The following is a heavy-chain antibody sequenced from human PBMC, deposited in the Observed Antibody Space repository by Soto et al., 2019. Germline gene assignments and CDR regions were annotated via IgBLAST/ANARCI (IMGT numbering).Heavy chain of an antibody. V-gene: IGHV4-30-2*01. J-gene: IGHJ4*02. Sequence: ILSLTCAVSGGSIDSGAFSLSWIRQPPGKGLERIGYVTHSGTAYSIPSLNGRLTLSVDSSQTQFSLKLTSVTAADSAFYYCARIHWAQSSLDYWGRGILVTVYS. CDR2: VTHSGTA. CDR1: GGSIDSGAFS. CDR3: ARIHWAQSSLDY. D-gene: IGHD6-19*01.